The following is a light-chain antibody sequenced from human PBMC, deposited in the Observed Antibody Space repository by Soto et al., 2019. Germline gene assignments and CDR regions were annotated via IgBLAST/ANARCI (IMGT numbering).Light chain of an antibody. V-gene: IGKV3-20*01. CDR2: GAS. Sequence: EILLTQSPGTLSLSPGERATLSCRASQSIDNNYLAWHQQKPGHAPRLLIYGASNRATGIPDWFSGSGSGTDFTLTISRLEPEDFAVYYCQQYGSSGTFGQGTKVDIK. CDR1: QSIDNNY. CDR3: QQYGSSGT. J-gene: IGKJ1*01.